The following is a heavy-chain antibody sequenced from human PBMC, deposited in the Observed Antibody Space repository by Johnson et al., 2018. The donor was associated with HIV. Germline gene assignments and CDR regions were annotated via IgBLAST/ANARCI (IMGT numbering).Heavy chain of an antibody. J-gene: IGHJ3*02. CDR3: ARGYCSGGICYPNDAFDI. D-gene: IGHD2-15*01. CDR2: ISYAGSNK. Sequence: QVQLVESGGGVVQPGRSLRLSCAASGFTFSSYAMHWVRQAPGKGLEWVAVISYAGSNKYYADSVKGRFTISRDNSKNTLYLQMNSLRAEDMAIYYCARGYCSGGICYPNDAFDIWGQGTMVTVSS. CDR1: GFTFSSYA. V-gene: IGHV3-30*04.